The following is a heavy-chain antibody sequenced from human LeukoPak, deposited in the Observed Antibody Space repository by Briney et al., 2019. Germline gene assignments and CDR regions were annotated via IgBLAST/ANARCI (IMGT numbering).Heavy chain of an antibody. J-gene: IGHJ5*02. CDR1: GGSISSSSYY. CDR2: IYYSGST. V-gene: IGHV4-39*07. CDR3: ARAHDCTNGVCYSRPFDP. Sequence: SETLSLTCTVSGGSISSSSYYWGWIRQPPGKGLEWIGSIYYSGSTYYNPSLKSRVTISVDTSKNQFSLKLSSVTAADTAVYYCARAHDCTNGVCYSRPFDPWGQGTLVTVSS. D-gene: IGHD2-8*01.